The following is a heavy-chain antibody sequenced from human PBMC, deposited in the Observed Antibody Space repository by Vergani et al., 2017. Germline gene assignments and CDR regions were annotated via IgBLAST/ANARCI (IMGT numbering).Heavy chain of an antibody. CDR2: IYYSGST. J-gene: IGHJ2*01. V-gene: IGHV4-59*01. CDR1: GGSISSYY. Sequence: QVQLQESGPGLVKPSETLSLTCTVSGGSISSYYWSWIRQPPGKGLEWSGYIYYSGSTNYNPSLKSRVTISVDTSKNQFSLKLSSVTAADTAVYYCARDQGRCSTSCSPRWYFDLWGRGTLVTVSS. CDR3: ARDQGRCSTSCSPRWYFDL. D-gene: IGHD2-2*01.